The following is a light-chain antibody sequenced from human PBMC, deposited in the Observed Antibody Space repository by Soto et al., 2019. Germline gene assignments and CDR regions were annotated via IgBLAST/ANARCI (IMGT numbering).Light chain of an antibody. CDR2: WAS. V-gene: IGKV4-1*01. CDR1: QSVLYSSNNKNY. J-gene: IGKJ1*01. Sequence: DIVMTQSPDSLAVSLCERATINCKSTQSVLYSSNNKNYLAWYQQKVGQPPKLLIYWASTREFGVPDRFSGSGSGTNFTLTISSLQAEDVAVYYCHQYYSTPRTFGHGTKVDIK. CDR3: HQYYSTPRT.